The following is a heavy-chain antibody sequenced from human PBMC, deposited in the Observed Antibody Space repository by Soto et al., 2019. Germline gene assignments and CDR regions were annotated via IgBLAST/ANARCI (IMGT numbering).Heavy chain of an antibody. D-gene: IGHD4-4*01. CDR2: ISSSSSYI. CDR1: GFTFSSYS. Sequence: GGSLRLSCAASGFTFSSYSMNWVRQAPGKGLEWVSSISSSSSYIYYADSVKGRFTISRDNAKNSLYLQMNSLRAEDTAVYYCARDTLYSNVAFDIWGQGTMVTVSS. V-gene: IGHV3-21*01. J-gene: IGHJ3*02. CDR3: ARDTLYSNVAFDI.